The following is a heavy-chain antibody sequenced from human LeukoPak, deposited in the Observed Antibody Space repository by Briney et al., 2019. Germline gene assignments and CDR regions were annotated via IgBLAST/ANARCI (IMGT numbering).Heavy chain of an antibody. CDR2: INPSRSST. CDR3: ARGTRELLD. J-gene: IGHJ3*01. V-gene: IGHV1-46*03. CDR1: GYTFTNYY. Sequence: ASVKVSCKASGYTFTNYYIHWVRQAPGQGLECMGIINPSRSSTTYAQKFQGRVTMTRDTSTSTVYMELSSLRSEETAVYYCARGTRELLDWGQGTMVTVSS. D-gene: IGHD1-26*01.